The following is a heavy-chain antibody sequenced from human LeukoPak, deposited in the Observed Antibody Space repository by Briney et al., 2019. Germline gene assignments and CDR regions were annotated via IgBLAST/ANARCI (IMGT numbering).Heavy chain of an antibody. Sequence: ASVKVSCKTSGYSFINYGITWVRQAPGQGLEWMGWVSAYADNTNYVQKFQGRVSMTTDTSTNTTYMELRSLRPDDTAVYYCARDCIGCHGFDFWGQGTLVTVSS. CDR2: VSAYADNT. D-gene: IGHD2-15*01. J-gene: IGHJ4*02. CDR1: GYSFINYG. V-gene: IGHV1-18*01. CDR3: ARDCIGCHGFDF.